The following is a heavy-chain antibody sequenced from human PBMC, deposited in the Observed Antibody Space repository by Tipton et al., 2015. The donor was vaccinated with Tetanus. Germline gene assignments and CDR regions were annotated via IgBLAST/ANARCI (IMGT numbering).Heavy chain of an antibody. CDR1: GDSVSGYY. J-gene: IGHJ5*02. CDR2: VYYTGDT. D-gene: IGHD3-10*01. Sequence: TLSLTCTVSGDSVSGYYWSWIRQPPGKGLEWVGYVYYTGDTNYNPSLKSRVTIAVDRSQNVFSLNLTSVTAADTAVYHCARHLYGYWFDPWGQGTQVTVSS. V-gene: IGHV4-59*08. CDR3: ARHLYGYWFDP.